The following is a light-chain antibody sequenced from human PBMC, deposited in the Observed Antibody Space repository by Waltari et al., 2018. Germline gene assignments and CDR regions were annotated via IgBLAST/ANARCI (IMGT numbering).Light chain of an antibody. Sequence: QLVMTQSPPASPSLGASVTLPCTLSSGHSSNVIAWHQQQPEKGPRYLTKVNSDGSHSKGDEIPDRFSGSSSGAERYLTIASVQAEDEADYYCQAGGHGTWVFGGGTKLTV. CDR1: SGHSSNV. V-gene: IGLV4-69*01. CDR3: QAGGHGTWV. J-gene: IGLJ3*02. CDR2: VNSDGSH.